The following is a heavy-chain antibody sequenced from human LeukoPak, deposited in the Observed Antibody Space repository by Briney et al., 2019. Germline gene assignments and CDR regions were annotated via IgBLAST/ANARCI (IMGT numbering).Heavy chain of an antibody. V-gene: IGHV3-30*02. CDR3: AKDYGEWSNWFDS. CDR2: IRYDESNK. CDR1: GFTFSSYG. D-gene: IGHD3-10*01. J-gene: IGHJ5*01. Sequence: GGSLRLSCAASGFTFSSYGMHWVRQAPGKGLEWVAFIRYDESNKNYADSVQGRFTISRDNSKNTLYLQMNSLRVEDTAVYYCAKDYGEWSNWFDSWGQGTLVTVSS.